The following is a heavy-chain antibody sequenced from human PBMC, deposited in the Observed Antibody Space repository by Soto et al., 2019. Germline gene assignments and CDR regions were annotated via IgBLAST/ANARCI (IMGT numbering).Heavy chain of an antibody. CDR2: IYYSGST. V-gene: IGHV4-31*03. Sequence: QVQPQESGPGLVKPSQTLSLTCTVSGGSISSGGYYWSWIRQHPGKGLEWIGYIYYSGSTYYNPSLKSRVTISVDTSKNQFSLKLSSVTAADTAVYYCARAGDSSGYVGEPPDAFDIWGQGTMVTVSS. CDR3: ARAGDSSGYVGEPPDAFDI. CDR1: GGSISSGGYY. J-gene: IGHJ3*02. D-gene: IGHD3-22*01.